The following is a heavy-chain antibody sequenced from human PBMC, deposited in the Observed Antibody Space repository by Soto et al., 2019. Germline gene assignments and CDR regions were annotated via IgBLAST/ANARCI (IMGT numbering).Heavy chain of an antibody. V-gene: IGHV3-23*01. CDR3: AKEIVAAAYVETSPFDF. D-gene: IGHD2-15*01. CDR1: GFTFSSYA. Sequence: EVRLLESGGGLVQPGGSLRLSCAASGFTFSSYAMGWVRQAPGKGLEWVSGIDGSGGDTSFADSVKGRFTISRDNSENTLYLHMNSLRAEDTARSFCAKEIVAAAYVETSPFDFWGQGTLVTVSS. J-gene: IGHJ4*02. CDR2: IDGSGGDT.